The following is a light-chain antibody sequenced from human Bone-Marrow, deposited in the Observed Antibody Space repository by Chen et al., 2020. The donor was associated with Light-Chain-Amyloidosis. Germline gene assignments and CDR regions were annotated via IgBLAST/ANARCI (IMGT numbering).Light chain of an antibody. CDR3: SSYTITNTLV. J-gene: IGLJ1*01. Sequence: QSALTPPASVSGSPGQSITISCTGTSSDVGGDNHVSWYQQQPDKAPKLMIYEVTNRPSWFPDRFSGSKSDNTASLTISGLPTEDEADYFCSSYTITNTLVFGSGTRVTVL. CDR1: SSDVGGDNH. V-gene: IGLV2-14*01. CDR2: EVT.